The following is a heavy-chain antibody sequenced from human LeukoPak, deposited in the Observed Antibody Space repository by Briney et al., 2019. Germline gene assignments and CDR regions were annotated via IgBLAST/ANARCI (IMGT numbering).Heavy chain of an antibody. CDR2: IYPSDSET. CDR3: ARQVYGGKALYWNYDV. D-gene: IGHD4-23*01. V-gene: IGHV5-51*01. J-gene: IGHJ2*01. Sequence: GESLKISCTGPRHNFMIYWIAWVRQVPGEGLEWMGVIYPSDSETTYSPSFQGRVTFTADESTETAYLQWSSLEASDTAIYFCARQVYGGKALYWNYDVWGRGTLVTVSS. CDR1: RHNFMIYW.